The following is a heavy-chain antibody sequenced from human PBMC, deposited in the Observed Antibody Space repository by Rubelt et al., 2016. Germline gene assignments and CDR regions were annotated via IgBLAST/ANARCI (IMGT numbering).Heavy chain of an antibody. Sequence: QLQLQESGPGLLKPSETLSLSCTVSGDSISRINYYWGWIRQPPGKGLEWIGNIYYSGSAYYSPFLKSRCTISVETSNNHFSLKLSSVTAADTAVYYCARDLRGSNYAYYFDYWGQGIPVTVSS. D-gene: IGHD5-18*01. CDR1: GDSISRINYY. V-gene: IGHV4-39*07. CDR2: IYYSGSA. CDR3: ARDLRGSNYAYYFDY. J-gene: IGHJ4*02.